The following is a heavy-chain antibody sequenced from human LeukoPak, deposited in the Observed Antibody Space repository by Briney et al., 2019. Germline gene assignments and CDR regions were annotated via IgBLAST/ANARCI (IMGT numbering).Heavy chain of an antibody. D-gene: IGHD5-18*01. J-gene: IGHJ4*02. CDR1: GFTFSSYS. Sequence: GGSLRLSCAASGFTFSSYSMNWVRQAPGKGLEWVSSISSSSSYIYYADSVKGRFTISRDNAKNSLYLQMNSLRAEDTAVYYCAREVGYSYGYLDYWGQGTLVTVSS. CDR3: AREVGYSYGYLDY. V-gene: IGHV3-21*01. CDR2: ISSSSSYI.